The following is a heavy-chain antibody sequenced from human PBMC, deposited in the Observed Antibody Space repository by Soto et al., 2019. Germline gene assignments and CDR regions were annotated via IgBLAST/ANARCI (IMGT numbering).Heavy chain of an antibody. CDR2: ISGTGGNT. Sequence: GGSLRLSCAASGFTFSGYAMTWVRQAPWKGLEWVSTISGTGGNTYYADSVKGRFTISRDNSKNTVYLQMNSLRAEDTAVYYCVKAVYLLDFDYWGQGTLVTVSS. CDR1: GFTFSGYA. J-gene: IGHJ4*02. CDR3: VKAVYLLDFDY. V-gene: IGHV3-23*01. D-gene: IGHD1-20*01.